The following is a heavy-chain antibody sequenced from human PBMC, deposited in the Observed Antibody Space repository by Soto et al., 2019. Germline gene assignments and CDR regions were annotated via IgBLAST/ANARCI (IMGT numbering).Heavy chain of an antibody. J-gene: IGHJ4*02. CDR2: VSHDGRNT. D-gene: IGHD6-19*01. V-gene: IGHV3-30*18. CDR3: AKGGRQWLVTSDFNY. CDR1: GFTFSDYA. Sequence: VQLVESGGGVVQPGRSLRLSCAASGFTFSDYAMHWVRQAPGKGLEWVAVVSHDGRNTHYADSVKGRFTISRDSSKNTVSLEMTSRRAADTAVYYCAKGGRQWLVTSDFNYWGQGALVTVSS.